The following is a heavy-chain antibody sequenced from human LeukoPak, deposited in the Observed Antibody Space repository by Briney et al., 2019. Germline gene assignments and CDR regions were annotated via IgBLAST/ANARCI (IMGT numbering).Heavy chain of an antibody. J-gene: IGHJ4*02. D-gene: IGHD3-10*01. CDR3: ARGRVGYYYGSGSYYGY. V-gene: IGHV1-2*02. CDR2: INPNSGGT. CDR1: GYTFTGYY. Sequence: EASVKVSCKASGYTFTGYYMHWVRQAPGQGLEWMGWINPNSGGTNYAQKFQGRVTMTRDTSISTAYMELSRLRSDDTAVYYCARGRVGYYYGSGSYYGYWGQGTLVTVSS.